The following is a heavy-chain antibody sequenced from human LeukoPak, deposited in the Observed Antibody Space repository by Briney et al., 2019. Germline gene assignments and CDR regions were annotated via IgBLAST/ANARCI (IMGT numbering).Heavy chain of an antibody. V-gene: IGHV4-34*01. CDR3: ARDYDSSGYYSPYYFDY. J-gene: IGHJ4*02. D-gene: IGHD3-22*01. CDR2: INHSGST. Sequence: RSETLSLTCAVYGGSFSGYYWSWIRPPPGKGLEWIGEINHSGSTNYNPSLKSRVTISVDTSKNQFSLKLSSVTAADTAVYYCARDYDSSGYYSPYYFDYWGQGTLVTVSS. CDR1: GGSFSGYY.